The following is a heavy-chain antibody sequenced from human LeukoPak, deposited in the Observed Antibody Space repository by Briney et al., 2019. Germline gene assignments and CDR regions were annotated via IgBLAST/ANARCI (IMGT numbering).Heavy chain of an antibody. Sequence: QPGGSLRLSCAASGFTFSSYAMHWVRQAPGKGLEWVAVISYDGSNKYYADSVKGRFTISRDNSKNTLYLQMNSLRAEDTAVYYCARDMGGELLWFGEFNYYYYGMDVWGQGTTVTVSS. CDR1: GFTFSSYA. CDR2: ISYDGSNK. D-gene: IGHD3-10*01. V-gene: IGHV3-30-3*01. CDR3: ARDMGGELLWFGEFNYYYYGMDV. J-gene: IGHJ6*02.